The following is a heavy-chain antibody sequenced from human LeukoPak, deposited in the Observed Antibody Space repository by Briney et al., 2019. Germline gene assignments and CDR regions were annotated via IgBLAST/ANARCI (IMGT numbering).Heavy chain of an antibody. CDR2: INGGGSRT. CDR3: ANDRPHPSAEPTNFDY. D-gene: IGHD1-14*01. CDR1: GFTFSSYA. J-gene: IGHJ4*02. V-gene: IGHV3-23*01. Sequence: GRSLRLSCAASGFTFSSYAMSWVRQAPGNWLEWVSAINGGGSRTYYADSVKGRFIISRDNSKNTLYLQMNSLRAEDTAIYYCANDRPHPSAEPTNFDYWGQGTLITVSS.